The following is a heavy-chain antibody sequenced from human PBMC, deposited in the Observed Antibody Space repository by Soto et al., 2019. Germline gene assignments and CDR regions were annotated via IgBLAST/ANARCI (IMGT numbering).Heavy chain of an antibody. CDR1: GFTFSSYS. V-gene: IGHV3-21*01. CDR2: ISSSSSYI. Sequence: GGSLTLSCAASGFTFSSYSMNWVRQAPGKGLEWVSSISSSSSYIYYADSGKGRFTISRDNAKNSRYLQMNSLKAEHTAVYYCARDLGITMVRGVTVVPKEPYYFDYWGQGTLVTVSS. CDR3: ARDLGITMVRGVTVVPKEPYYFDY. D-gene: IGHD3-10*01. J-gene: IGHJ4*02.